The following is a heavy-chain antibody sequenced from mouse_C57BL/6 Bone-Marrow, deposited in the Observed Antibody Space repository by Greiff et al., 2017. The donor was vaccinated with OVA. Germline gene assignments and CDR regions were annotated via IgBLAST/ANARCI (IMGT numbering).Heavy chain of an antibody. Sequence: VQLQQSGPVLVKPGASVKMSCKASGYTFTDYYMNWVKQSHGKSLEWIGVINPYNGGTSYNQKFKGKATLTVDKSSSTAYMELNSLTSEDSAVYYCAIYYYGSSYPYYFDYWGQGTTLTVSS. CDR3: AIYYYGSSYPYYFDY. D-gene: IGHD1-1*01. V-gene: IGHV1-19*01. CDR1: GYTFTDYY. CDR2: INPYNGGT. J-gene: IGHJ2*01.